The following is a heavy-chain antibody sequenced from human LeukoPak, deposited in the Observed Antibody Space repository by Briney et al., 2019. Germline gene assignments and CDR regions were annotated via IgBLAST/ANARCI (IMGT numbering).Heavy chain of an antibody. V-gene: IGHV6-1*01. CDR2: TYYRSNWYN. CDR3: ARAPDYCSGGSCYRSHFDY. Sequence: SQTLSLTCAISGDSVSSNIAAWNWIRQSPSRGLEWLGRTYYRSNWYNDYAVSVKSRITINPDTSKNQFSLQLNSVTPVDTAVYYCARAPDYCSGGSCYRSHFDYWGQGTLVTVSS. D-gene: IGHD2-15*01. J-gene: IGHJ4*02. CDR1: GDSVSSNIAA.